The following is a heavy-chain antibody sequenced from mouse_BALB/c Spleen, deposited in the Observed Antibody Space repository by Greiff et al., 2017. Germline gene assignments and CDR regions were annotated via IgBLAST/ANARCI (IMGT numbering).Heavy chain of an antibody. J-gene: IGHJ4*01. CDR1: GYTFTSYW. V-gene: IGHV1-69*02. Sequence: QVQLQQPGAELVRPGASVKLSCKASGYTFTSYWINWVKQRPGQGLEWIGNIYPSDSYTNYNQKFKDKATLTVDKSSSTAYMQLSSPTSEDSAVYYCTRRGQLELDYYAMDYWGQGTSVTVSS. CDR2: IYPSDSYT. D-gene: IGHD4-1*02. CDR3: TRRGQLELDYYAMDY.